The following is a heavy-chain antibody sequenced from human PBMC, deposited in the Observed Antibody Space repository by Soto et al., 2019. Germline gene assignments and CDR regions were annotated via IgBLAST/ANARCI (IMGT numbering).Heavy chain of an antibody. CDR1: GFTFSTYA. J-gene: IGHJ3*01. D-gene: IGHD3-16*01. CDR3: AKDQGRGIPGGFDAFDF. V-gene: IGHV3-23*01. Sequence: PGGSLRLSCAASGFTFSTYAMTWVRQTPGKGLEWVAAISGSGTYSYYADSLEGRFTISRDNSKKTVYLQMNSLRAEDTAVYYCAKDQGRGIPGGFDAFDFWGQGTMVTV. CDR2: ISGSGTYS.